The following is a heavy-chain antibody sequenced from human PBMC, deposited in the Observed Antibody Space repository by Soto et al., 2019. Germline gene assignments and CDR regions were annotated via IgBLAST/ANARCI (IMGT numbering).Heavy chain of an antibody. J-gene: IGHJ6*02. CDR1: GFPFSRYC. D-gene: IGHD3-3*01. V-gene: IGHV3-30*03. Sequence: GSLILSRPSPGFPFSRYCMHWVRQAPGKGLEWVAVISYDGTNKYYADSVKGRFTISRDNSKNTLYLQINSLRAEDTAVYYGYGGSVKEWSLYGMDVWGQGTTVTVSS. CDR3: YGGSVKEWSLYGMDV. CDR2: ISYDGTNK.